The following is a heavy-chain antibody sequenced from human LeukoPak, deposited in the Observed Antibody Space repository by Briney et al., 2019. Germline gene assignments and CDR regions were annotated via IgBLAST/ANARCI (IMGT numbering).Heavy chain of an antibody. CDR1: GFTFSSYA. J-gene: IGHJ4*02. V-gene: IGHV3-23*01. CDR2: ISSSGGST. Sequence: GGSLRLSCAASGFTFSSYAMSWVRQAPGKGLEWVSAISSSGGSTYYADSVKGRFTISRDNSKNTLYLQMNSLRAEDTAVYYCAKDSHSMVRGVLDYWGQGTLVTVSS. D-gene: IGHD3-10*01. CDR3: AKDSHSMVRGVLDY.